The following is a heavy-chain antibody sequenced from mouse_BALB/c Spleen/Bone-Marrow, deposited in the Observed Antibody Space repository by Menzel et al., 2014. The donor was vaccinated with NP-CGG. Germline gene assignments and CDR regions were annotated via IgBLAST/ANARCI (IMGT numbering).Heavy chain of an antibody. CDR1: GYTFTTYW. Sequence: QVQLQQSGAELVRPGTSVKLSCKASGYTFTTYWMNWVRQRPGQGLEWIGMIDPSDSETHYNQMFKDKATLTVDKSSSTAYMQLGSLTSEDSAVYYCARGYGNSVGWFAYWGQGTLVTVSA. V-gene: IGHV1-61*01. CDR3: ARGYGNSVGWFAY. J-gene: IGHJ3*01. CDR2: IDPSDSET. D-gene: IGHD2-10*02.